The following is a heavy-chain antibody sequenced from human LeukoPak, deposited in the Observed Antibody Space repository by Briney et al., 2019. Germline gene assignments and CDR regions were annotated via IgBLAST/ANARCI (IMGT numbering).Heavy chain of an antibody. J-gene: IGHJ6*02. CDR2: IYPGDSDT. D-gene: IGHD3-10*01. V-gene: IGHV5-51*01. Sequence: GESLKISCKGSGYSFTSYWIGWVRQMPGKGLEWMGIIYPGDSDTRYSPSFQGRVTISADKSISTAYLQWSSLKASDTAMYYCARPPTYYYGSGSYSYGVDVWGQGTTVTVSS. CDR3: ARPPTYYYGSGSYSYGVDV. CDR1: GYSFTSYW.